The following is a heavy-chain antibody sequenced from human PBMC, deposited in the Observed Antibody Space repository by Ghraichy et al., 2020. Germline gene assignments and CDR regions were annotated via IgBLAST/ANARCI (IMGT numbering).Heavy chain of an antibody. V-gene: IGHV3-30-3*01. CDR3: ARVSAPMVRGVIQPLLYYYGMDV. J-gene: IGHJ6*02. D-gene: IGHD3-10*01. Sequence: LSLTCAASGFTFSSYAMHWVRQAPGKGLEWVAVISYDGSNKYYADSVKGRFTISRDNSKNTLYLQMNSLRAEDTAVYYCARVSAPMVRGVIQPLLYYYGMDVWGQGTTVTVSS. CDR2: ISYDGSNK. CDR1: GFTFSSYA.